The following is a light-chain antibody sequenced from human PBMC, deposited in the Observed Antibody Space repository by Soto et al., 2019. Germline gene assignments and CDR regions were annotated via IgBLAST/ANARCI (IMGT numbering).Light chain of an antibody. CDR3: QHYKNRPLT. CDR2: GAS. CDR1: QSVSSD. J-gene: IGKJ4*01. V-gene: IGKV3-15*01. Sequence: EGVMTHSPATLSVSPGERATRSCRASQSVSSDLAWYQHKPGQAPRLLIYGASSRATGIPVRFSGSGSGTEFTLTISSLQSEDVAVYYCQHYKNRPLTFGGGTKVDI.